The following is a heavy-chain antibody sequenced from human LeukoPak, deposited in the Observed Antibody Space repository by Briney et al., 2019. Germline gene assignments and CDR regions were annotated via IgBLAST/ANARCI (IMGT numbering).Heavy chain of an antibody. J-gene: IGHJ4*02. D-gene: IGHD1-26*01. CDR1: GYTFTSYG. CDR2: ISAYNGNT. CDR3: ARSRRSRATTSFDY. Sequence: ASVKVSCKASGYTFTSYGISWVRQAPGQGLEWMGWISAYNGNTNYAQKLQGRVTMTTDTSTSTAYMELRSLRSEDTAVYYCARSRRSRATTSFDYWGQGTLVTVSS. V-gene: IGHV1-18*01.